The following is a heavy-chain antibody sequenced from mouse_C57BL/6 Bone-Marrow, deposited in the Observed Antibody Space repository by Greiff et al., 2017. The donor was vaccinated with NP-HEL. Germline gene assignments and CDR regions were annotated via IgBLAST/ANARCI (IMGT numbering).Heavy chain of an antibody. Sequence: EVKLMESGPELVKPGASVKISCKASGYSFTDYNMNWVKQSNGKSLEWIGVINPNYGTTSYNQKFKGKATLTVDQSSSTAYMQLNSLTSEDSAVYYCAREESLDGPWYFDVWGTGTTVTVSS. CDR2: INPNYGTT. D-gene: IGHD6-5*01. CDR1: GYSFTDYN. J-gene: IGHJ1*03. V-gene: IGHV1-39*01. CDR3: AREESLDGPWYFDV.